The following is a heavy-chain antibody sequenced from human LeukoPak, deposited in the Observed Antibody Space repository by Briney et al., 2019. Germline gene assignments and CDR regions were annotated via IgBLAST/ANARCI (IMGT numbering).Heavy chain of an antibody. J-gene: IGHJ4*02. V-gene: IGHV1-2*04. CDR2: INPNSGGT. CDR3: AREEPDSSGYYRFDY. D-gene: IGHD3-22*01. CDR1: GYTFTGYY. Sequence: ASVKVSCKASGYTFTGYYMHWLRQAPGQGLEWMGWINPNSGGTNYAQKFQGWVTMTRDTSISTAYMELSRLRSDDTAVYYCAREEPDSSGYYRFDYWGQGTLVTVSS.